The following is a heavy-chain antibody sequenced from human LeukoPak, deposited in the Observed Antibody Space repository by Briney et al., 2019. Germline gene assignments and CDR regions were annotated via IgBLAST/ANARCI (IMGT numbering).Heavy chain of an antibody. D-gene: IGHD2-15*01. CDR2: IYYSGST. CDR3: AGPGGSRFDY. CDR1: GGSISSGGYY. V-gene: IGHV4-31*03. Sequence: SETLSLTCTVSGGSISSGGYYWSWIRQHPGKGLEWIGYIYYSGSTYYNPSLKSRVTISVDTSKNQFSLKLSSVTAADTAVYYCAGPGGSRFDYWGQGTLVTVSS. J-gene: IGHJ4*02.